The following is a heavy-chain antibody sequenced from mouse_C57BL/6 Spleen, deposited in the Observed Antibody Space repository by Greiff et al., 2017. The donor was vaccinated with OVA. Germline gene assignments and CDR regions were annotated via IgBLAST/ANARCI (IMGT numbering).Heavy chain of an antibody. CDR1: GYTFTSYW. CDR2: IYPGNSDT. V-gene: IGHV1-5*01. J-gene: IGHJ4*01. Sequence: EVQLQQSGTVLARPGASVKMSCKTSGYTFTSYWMHWVKQRPGQGLEWIGAIYPGNSDTSYNQKFKGKAKLTAVTSASTAYMELSSLTNEDSAVYYCTREPDYYGSSYNYAMDDGGQGTSVTVSS. CDR3: TREPDYYGSSYNYAMDD. D-gene: IGHD1-1*01.